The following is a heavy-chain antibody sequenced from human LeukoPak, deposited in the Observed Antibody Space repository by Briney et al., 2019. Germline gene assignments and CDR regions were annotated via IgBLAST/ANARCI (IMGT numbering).Heavy chain of an antibody. V-gene: IGHV4-34*01. Sequence: SETLSFTCAVYGGSFSGYYWSWIRQPPGKGLGWIGEINHSRSTNYNPSLKSRVTISVDTSKNQYSLKLSSVTAADTAVYYCARSAPYHYYYMDVWGKGTTVTVSS. CDR2: INHSRST. CDR3: ARSAPYHYYYMDV. CDR1: GGSFSGYY. J-gene: IGHJ6*03.